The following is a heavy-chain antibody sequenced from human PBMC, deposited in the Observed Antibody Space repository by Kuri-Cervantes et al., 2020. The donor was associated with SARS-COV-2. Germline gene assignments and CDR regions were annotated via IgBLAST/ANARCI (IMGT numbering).Heavy chain of an antibody. CDR2: IEHSAIQK. D-gene: IGHD7-27*01. CDR1: GFTFSDYW. Sequence: GESLKISCAASGFTFSDYWMTWVRQAPGKGLEWVANIEHSAIQKYYLDSVKGRFTISRDNAKNSLYLQMNSLGAEDTAVYYCARDWGELGKDYWGQGTLVTVSS. J-gene: IGHJ4*02. CDR3: ARDWGELGKDY. V-gene: IGHV3-7*01.